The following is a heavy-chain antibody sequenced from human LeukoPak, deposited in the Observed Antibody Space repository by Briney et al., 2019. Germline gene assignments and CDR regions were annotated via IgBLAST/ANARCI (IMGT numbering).Heavy chain of an antibody. J-gene: IGHJ4*02. CDR2: IYYSGST. V-gene: IGHV4-39*01. CDR3: ARGRGRDTAIDVLDY. Sequence: MASETLSLTCTVSGGSISSSSYYWGWIRQPPGKGLEWIGSIYYSGSTYYNPSLKSRVTISVDTSKNQFSLKLSSVTAADTAVYYCARGRGRDTAIDVLDYWGQGTLVTVSS. D-gene: IGHD5-18*01. CDR1: GGSISSSSYY.